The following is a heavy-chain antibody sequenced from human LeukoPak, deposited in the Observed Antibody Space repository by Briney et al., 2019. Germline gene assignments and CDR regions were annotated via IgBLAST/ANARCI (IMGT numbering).Heavy chain of an antibody. Sequence: QPGGSLRLSCAASGFMFSKNAMHWVRQAPGKGLECVAFIRHDGTKKDYADSVKGRFTISRDNSSNTLTLQMNSLRADDTAVYYCAKFSYGGYVHWGQGTLVTVSS. V-gene: IGHV3-30*02. CDR1: GFMFSKNA. CDR3: AKFSYGGYVH. D-gene: IGHD4-17*01. J-gene: IGHJ4*02. CDR2: IRHDGTKK.